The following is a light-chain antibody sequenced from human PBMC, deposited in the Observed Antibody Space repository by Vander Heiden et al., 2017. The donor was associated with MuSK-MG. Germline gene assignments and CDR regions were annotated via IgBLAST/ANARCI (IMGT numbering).Light chain of an antibody. CDR3: QHYNNWPPWT. Sequence: EIVMTPSPATLSVSPGERATLSCRASQSVSSNLAWYQQKPGQAPRLLIYGASTRATGVPARFSGSGSGTDFTLTISSLQSEDFAVYYCQHYNNWPPWTFGQGTKVEV. CDR1: QSVSSN. J-gene: IGKJ1*01. V-gene: IGKV3-15*01. CDR2: GAS.